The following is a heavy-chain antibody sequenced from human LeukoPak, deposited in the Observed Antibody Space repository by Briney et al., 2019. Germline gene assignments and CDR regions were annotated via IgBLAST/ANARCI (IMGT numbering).Heavy chain of an antibody. V-gene: IGHV1-2*02. CDR3: ARESTMIVVVITSYFDY. CDR1: GYTFTGYY. D-gene: IGHD3-22*01. J-gene: IGHJ4*02. CDR2: INPNSGGT. Sequence: GASVKVSCKASGYTFTGYYMHLVRQAPGQGLEWMGWINPNSGGTNYAQKFQGRVTMTRDTSISTAYMELSRLRSDDTAVYYCARESTMIVVVITSYFDYWGQGTLVTVSS.